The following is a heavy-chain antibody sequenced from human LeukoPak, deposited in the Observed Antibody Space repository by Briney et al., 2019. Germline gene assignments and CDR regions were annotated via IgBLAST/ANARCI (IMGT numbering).Heavy chain of an antibody. D-gene: IGHD4-17*01. V-gene: IGHV6-1*01. J-gene: IGHJ4*01. CDR1: GDSVSSNLAA. Sequence: SQTLSLTCAISGDSVSSNLAAWHWIRQSPSRGLEWLGRTYYTSKWFYDYPLNLKSRIIINPDTFKNQFSLQLNSVTPEDTAIYYCVRDLNYGDDAGRLDYWGHGTLVTVSS. CDR3: VRDLNYGDDAGRLDY. CDR2: TYYTSKWFY.